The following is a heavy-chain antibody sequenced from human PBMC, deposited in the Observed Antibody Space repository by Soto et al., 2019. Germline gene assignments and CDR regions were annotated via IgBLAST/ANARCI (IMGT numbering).Heavy chain of an antibody. CDR1: GFTFSSYG. V-gene: IGHV3-30*18. D-gene: IGHD2-21*02. CDR3: AKDKVPLVVTAPFDY. Sequence: QVQLVESGGGVVQPGRSLRLSCAASGFTFSSYGMHWVRQAPGKGLEWVAVISYDGSNKYYADSVKGRFTVSRDKSKNTLYLQVNSRRAEDTAVYYCAKDKVPLVVTAPFDYWGQGTLVTVSS. J-gene: IGHJ4*02. CDR2: ISYDGSNK.